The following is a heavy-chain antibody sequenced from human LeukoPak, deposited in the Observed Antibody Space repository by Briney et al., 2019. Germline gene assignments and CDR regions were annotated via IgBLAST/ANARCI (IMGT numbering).Heavy chain of an antibody. D-gene: IGHD5-12*01. J-gene: IGHJ5*02. CDR3: ARDGVYSGCYWFDP. CDR2: ISNSGST. Sequence: SETLSLTCTVSGGSISSHYWTWIRQSPVKGLEWIGDISNSGSTSYNPSLKSRVTISIDTFKNQFSLKLSSVIAADTAVYYCARDGVYSGCYWFDPWGQGTLVTVSS. CDR1: GGSISSHY. V-gene: IGHV4-59*11.